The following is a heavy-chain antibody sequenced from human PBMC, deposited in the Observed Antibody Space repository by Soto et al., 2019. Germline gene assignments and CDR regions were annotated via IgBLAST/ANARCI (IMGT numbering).Heavy chain of an antibody. Sequence: KASETLSLTCTVSGGSISSGDYYWSWIRQHPGKGLEWIGYIYYTGRTSYNPSLKSRVTISIDASKNQFSLKLNSVAAADTAVYYCAVSRYCRSTSCYFYYYHGMDVWGQGTTVTVSS. V-gene: IGHV4-31*03. CDR1: GGSISSGDYY. CDR2: IYYTGRT. D-gene: IGHD2-2*01. J-gene: IGHJ6*02. CDR3: AVSRYCRSTSCYFYYYHGMDV.